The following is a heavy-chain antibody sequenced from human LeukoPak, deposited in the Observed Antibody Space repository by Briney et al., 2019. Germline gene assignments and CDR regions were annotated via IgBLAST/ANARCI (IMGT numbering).Heavy chain of an antibody. CDR2: INPSGGST. CDR3: ARDFRRFWGSSTSHYYYYGMDV. CDR1: GYTFTSYY. Sequence: SVKVSCKASGYTFTSYYMHWVRQAPGQGLEWMGIINPSGGSTSYAQKFQGRVTMTRDTSTSTVYMELSSLRSEDTAVYYCARDFRRFWGSSTSHYYYYGMDVWGQGTTVTVSS. J-gene: IGHJ6*02. V-gene: IGHV1-46*01. D-gene: IGHD2-2*01.